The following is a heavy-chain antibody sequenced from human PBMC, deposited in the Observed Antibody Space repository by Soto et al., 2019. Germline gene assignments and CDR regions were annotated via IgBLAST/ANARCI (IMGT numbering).Heavy chain of an antibody. J-gene: IGHJ4*02. D-gene: IGHD3-9*01. Sequence: QLQLQESGPGLVKPSETLSLTCTVSGGSISSGSSYWAWIRQPPGRGLEWIGSIYYSGSTFYNPYLKRRVTISVDTSLTQFYLKLSSVPAAYTAVYYGARTYYDILTGYNPFDSWGQGTLVTVTS. CDR2: IYYSGST. CDR3: ARTYYDILTGYNPFDS. CDR1: GGSISSGSSY. V-gene: IGHV4-39*01.